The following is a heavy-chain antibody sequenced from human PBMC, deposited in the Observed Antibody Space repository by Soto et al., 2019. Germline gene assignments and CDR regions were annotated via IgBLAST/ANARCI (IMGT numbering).Heavy chain of an antibody. J-gene: IGHJ5*02. Sequence: ASVKVSCKASGYTFTGYYMHWVRQAPGQGLEWMGWINPNSGGTNYAQKFQGWVTMTRDTSISTAYMELSRLRSDDTAVYYCARGFGAAAYNWFDPWGQGTLVTVSS. CDR3: ARGFGAAAYNWFDP. V-gene: IGHV1-2*04. CDR2: INPNSGGT. D-gene: IGHD6-13*01. CDR1: GYTFTGYY.